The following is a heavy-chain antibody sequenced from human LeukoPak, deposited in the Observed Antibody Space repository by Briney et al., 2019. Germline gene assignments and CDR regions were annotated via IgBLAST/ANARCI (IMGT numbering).Heavy chain of an antibody. CDR2: INPSGGTT. CDR3: ARTGGYSYGDSGHFDY. D-gene: IGHD5-18*01. V-gene: IGHV1-46*02. Sequence: ASVKVSCKASGYTFNDHYIHWVRQAPGRGLEWMGIINPSGGTTRYAQKFQGRVTTTRDTSTSTLYMELSSLRSEDTAVYYCARTGGYSYGDSGHFDYWGQGTLVTVSA. CDR1: GYTFNDHY. J-gene: IGHJ4*02.